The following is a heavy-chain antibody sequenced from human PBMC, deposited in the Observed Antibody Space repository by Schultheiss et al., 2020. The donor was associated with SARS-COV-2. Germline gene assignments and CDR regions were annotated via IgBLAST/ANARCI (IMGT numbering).Heavy chain of an antibody. CDR3: ARDELTEGRYCSGGSCHDGY. V-gene: IGHV4-59*12. J-gene: IGHJ4*02. Sequence: SETLSLTCTVSGGSISSYYWSWIRQPAGKGLEWIGYIYYSGSTNYNPSLKSRVTISVDTSKNQFSLKLTSVTAADTAVYYCARDELTEGRYCSGGSCHDGYWGQGTLVTVSS. D-gene: IGHD2-15*01. CDR2: IYYSGST. CDR1: GGSISSYY.